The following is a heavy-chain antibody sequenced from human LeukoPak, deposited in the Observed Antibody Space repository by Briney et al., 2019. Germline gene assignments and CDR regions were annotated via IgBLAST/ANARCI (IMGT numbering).Heavy chain of an antibody. Sequence: SETLSLTCTVSGGSISGDYWSWIRQPPGKGLEWVAYIYYSGGTNYNPSLQSRVTISVDTPNTQFSLRLTSVSAADTALYYCARLQGDSTAVFDYWGRGTLVSVSS. D-gene: IGHD2-21*01. J-gene: IGHJ4*02. CDR3: ARLQGDSTAVFDY. CDR1: GGSISGDY. CDR2: IYYSGGT. V-gene: IGHV4-59*01.